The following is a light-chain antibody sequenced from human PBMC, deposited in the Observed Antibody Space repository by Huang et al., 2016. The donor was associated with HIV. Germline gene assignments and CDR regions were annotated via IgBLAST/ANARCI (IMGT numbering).Light chain of an antibody. J-gene: IGKJ1*01. CDR1: QSISSSY. CDR2: GAS. V-gene: IGKV3-20*01. Sequence: EIVLTQSPGTLSLSPGERATLSCRASQSISSSYLAWYQQKPGQAPRLLIFGASSMATGIPDRFSGSGSGTDFTLIINRLEPEDFAVFYCQQYGSSPPTFGQGTKVEIK. CDR3: QQYGSSPPT.